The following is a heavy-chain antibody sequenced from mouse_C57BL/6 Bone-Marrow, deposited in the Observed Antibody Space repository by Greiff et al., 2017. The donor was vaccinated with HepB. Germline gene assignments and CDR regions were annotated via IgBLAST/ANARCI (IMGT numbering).Heavy chain of an antibody. D-gene: IGHD2-3*01. CDR2: IHPNSGST. V-gene: IGHV1-64*01. J-gene: IGHJ4*01. CDR1: GYTFTSYW. CDR3: ARWIYDGCYVGAMDY. Sequence: QVQLQQPGAELVKPGASVKLSCKASGYTFTSYWMHWVKQRPGQGLEWIGMIHPNSGSTNYNEKFKSKATLTVDKSSSTAYMQLSSLTSEDSAVYYCARWIYDGCYVGAMDYWGQGTSVTVSS.